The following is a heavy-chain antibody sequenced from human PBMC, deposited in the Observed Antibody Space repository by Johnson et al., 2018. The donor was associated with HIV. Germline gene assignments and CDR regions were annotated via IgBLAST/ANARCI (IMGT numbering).Heavy chain of an antibody. Sequence: QGQLVEAGGNVVQPGGSLRLAWAASGVSGRNDDRSGGRQAPGKGREGVSYIRCRWSTIYYADSVKGRFTISRDHAKNSLYLQMNSLRAEDTAVYYCARDVGLLASCGGACAAAFDLWGPGTMVTVSS. V-gene: IGHV3-11*04. D-gene: IGHD2-21*01. J-gene: IGHJ3*01. CDR1: GVSGRNDD. CDR2: IRCRWSTI. CDR3: ARDVGLLASCGGACAAAFDL.